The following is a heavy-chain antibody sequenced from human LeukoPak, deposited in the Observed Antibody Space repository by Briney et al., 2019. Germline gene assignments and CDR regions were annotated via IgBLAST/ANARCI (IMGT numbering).Heavy chain of an antibody. V-gene: IGHV3-7*01. CDR2: IQHDGSEI. Sequence: PGGSLRLSCAASGFTFYYYSMSWVGQAPGKGLEWVANIQHDGSEIHYVDSVKGRFTISRDNAKNSLYLQMSSLRADDTAVYFCARVGTTSWYSWGPGTLVTVSS. D-gene: IGHD1-14*01. J-gene: IGHJ4*02. CDR3: ARVGTTSWYS. CDR1: GFTFYYYS.